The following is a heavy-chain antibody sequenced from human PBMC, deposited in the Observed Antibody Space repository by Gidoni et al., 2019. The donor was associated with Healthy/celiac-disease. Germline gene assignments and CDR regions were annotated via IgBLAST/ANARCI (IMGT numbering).Heavy chain of an antibody. CDR3: ARGGSGYYLPFDY. CDR2: ISSNGGST. D-gene: IGHD3-22*01. J-gene: IGHJ4*02. V-gene: IGHV3-64*02. CDR1: GFPFSSYA. Sequence: EVPLVESGEGLVQPGGSLRLSCAASGFPFSSYAMHWVRQAPGKGLEYVSAISSNGGSTYYADSVKGRFTISRDNSKNTLYLQMGSLRAEDMAVYYCARGGSGYYLPFDYWGQGTLVTVSS.